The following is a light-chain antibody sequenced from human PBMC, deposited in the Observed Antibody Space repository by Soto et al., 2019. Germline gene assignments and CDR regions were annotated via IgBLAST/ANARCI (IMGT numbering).Light chain of an antibody. CDR1: QTISSW. CDR3: QHSNSYSAP. Sequence: PSSRSGWLGDHLNNNCRASQTISSWLAWYQQKPGKAPKLLIYKASTLKSGVPSRFSGSGSRTEFTLTISRLQPADFATHHSQHSNSYSAPFSQGTKVDIK. J-gene: IGKJ1*01. V-gene: IGKV1-5*03. CDR2: KAS.